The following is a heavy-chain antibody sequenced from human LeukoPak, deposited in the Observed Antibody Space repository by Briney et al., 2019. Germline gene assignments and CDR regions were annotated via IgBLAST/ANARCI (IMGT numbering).Heavy chain of an antibody. J-gene: IGHJ5*02. CDR1: GGSISSYY. V-gene: IGHV4-59*01. CDR2: IYYSGST. Sequence: SETLSLTCIVSGGSISSYYWSWIRQPPGKGLEWIGYIYYSGSTNYKPSLKSRVTISVATSKNQFSLRLSSVTAADTAVYYCAREDLRKDFWSGYYTARFDPWGQGTLVTVSS. D-gene: IGHD3-3*01. CDR3: AREDLRKDFWSGYYTARFDP.